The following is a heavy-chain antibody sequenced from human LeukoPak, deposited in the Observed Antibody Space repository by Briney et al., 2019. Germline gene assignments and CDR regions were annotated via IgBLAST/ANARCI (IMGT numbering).Heavy chain of an antibody. CDR1: GGSISSSSYY. Sequence: SETLSLTCTVSGGSISSSSYYWSWIRQPPGKGLEWIGYIYYSGSTNYNPSLKSRVTISVDTSKNQFSLKLSSVTAADTAVYYCASLMRGWSGGVSGWFDPWGQGTLVTVSS. J-gene: IGHJ5*02. CDR3: ASLMRGWSGGVSGWFDP. D-gene: IGHD3-10*01. CDR2: IYYSGST. V-gene: IGHV4-61*01.